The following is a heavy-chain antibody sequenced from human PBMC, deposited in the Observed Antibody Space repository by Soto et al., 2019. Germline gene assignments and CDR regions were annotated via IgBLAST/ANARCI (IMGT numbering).Heavy chain of an antibody. CDR2: ISAYNGKT. CDR1: GYTFTSYG. V-gene: IGHV1-18*01. Sequence: ASVKVSCKASGYTFTSYGISWVRQAPGQGLEWMGWISAYNGKTNYAQKLQGRVTMTTDTSTSTAYMELRSLRSDDTAVYYCARDHTAKLELCGWFDPWGQGTLVTVSS. CDR3: ARDHTAKLELCGWFDP. J-gene: IGHJ5*02. D-gene: IGHD1-7*01.